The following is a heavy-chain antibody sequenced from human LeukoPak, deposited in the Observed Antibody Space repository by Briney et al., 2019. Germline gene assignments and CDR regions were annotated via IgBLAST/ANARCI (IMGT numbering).Heavy chain of an antibody. D-gene: IGHD1-26*01. CDR1: GFTVSSNY. CDR3: AKDGAGSQGGRKKGAYFDY. Sequence: GGSLRLSCAASGFTVSSNYMSWVRQAPGKGLEWVSVIYSGGSTYYAGSVKGRFTISRDNSKNTLYLQMNSLRAEDTAVYYCAKDGAGSQGGRKKGAYFDYWGQGTLVTVSS. V-gene: IGHV3-53*01. CDR2: IYSGGST. J-gene: IGHJ4*02.